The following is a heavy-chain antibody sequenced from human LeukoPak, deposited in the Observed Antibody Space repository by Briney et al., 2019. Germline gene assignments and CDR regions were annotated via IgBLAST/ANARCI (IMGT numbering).Heavy chain of an antibody. D-gene: IGHD6-19*01. V-gene: IGHV3-33*01. Sequence: SSSSYFWGWIRQPPGKGLEWVAVIWYDGSNKYYADSVKGRFTISRDNSKNTLYLQMNSLRAEDTAVYYCARDQDSSGWYYTLDYWGQGTLVTVSS. J-gene: IGHJ4*02. CDR3: ARDQDSSGWYYTLDY. CDR1: SSSSYF. CDR2: IWYDGSNK.